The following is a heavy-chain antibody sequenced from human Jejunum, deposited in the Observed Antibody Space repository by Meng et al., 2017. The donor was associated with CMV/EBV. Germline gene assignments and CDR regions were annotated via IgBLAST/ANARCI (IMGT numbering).Heavy chain of an antibody. D-gene: IGHD4-11*01. CDR1: TLSGSG. CDR2: IRGKAHSYAT. V-gene: IGHV3-73*01. J-gene: IGHJ4*02. CDR3: TRADSSNYGSLFDY. Sequence: TLSGSGVHWVRQASGKGLEWVGRIRGKAHSYATAYAASVKGRFTISRDDSKNTAYLQMNSLKTEDTAVYYCTRADSSNYGSLFDYWGQGTLVTVSS.